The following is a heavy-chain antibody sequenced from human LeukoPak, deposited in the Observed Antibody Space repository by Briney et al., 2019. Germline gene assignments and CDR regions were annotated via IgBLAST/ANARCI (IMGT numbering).Heavy chain of an antibody. CDR3: AKAPQLGCSSTSCLPGWLDP. V-gene: IGHV3-23*01. CDR1: GFTFSSYA. D-gene: IGHD2-2*01. CDR2: ISGSGGST. J-gene: IGHJ5*02. Sequence: GGSLRLSCAVSGFTFSSYAMSWVRQAPGKGLEWVSAISGSGGSTYYADSVKGRFTISRDNSKNTLYLQMNSLRAEDTAVYYCAKAPQLGCSSTSCLPGWLDPWGQGTLVTVSS.